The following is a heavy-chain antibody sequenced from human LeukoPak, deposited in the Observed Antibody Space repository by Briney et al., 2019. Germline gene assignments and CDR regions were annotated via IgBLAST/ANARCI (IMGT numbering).Heavy chain of an antibody. Sequence: GGSLRLSSEASGFTFSSKGMHWVRQAPGKGLEWVSVIWYDGSSKYYADSVKGRFTISRDNSKNTLYLQMTSLRAEDTAVYYCAREARYESSGYYFDFWGQGTQVTVSS. D-gene: IGHD3-22*01. J-gene: IGHJ4*02. V-gene: IGHV3-33*01. CDR1: GFTFSSKG. CDR2: IWYDGSSK. CDR3: AREARYESSGYYFDF.